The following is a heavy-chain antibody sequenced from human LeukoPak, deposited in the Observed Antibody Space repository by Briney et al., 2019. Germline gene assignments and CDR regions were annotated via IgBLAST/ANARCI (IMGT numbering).Heavy chain of an antibody. CDR1: GGSFSGYY. CDR2: INHSGST. V-gene: IGHV4-34*01. Sequence: SETLSLTCAVYGGSFSGYYWSWIRQPPGKGLEWIGEINHSGSTNYNPSLKSRVTISVDTSKNQFSLKLSSVTAADTAAYYCARGRYCSSTSCYVYYFDYWGQGTLVTVSS. CDR3: ARGRYCSSTSCYVYYFDY. J-gene: IGHJ4*02. D-gene: IGHD2-2*01.